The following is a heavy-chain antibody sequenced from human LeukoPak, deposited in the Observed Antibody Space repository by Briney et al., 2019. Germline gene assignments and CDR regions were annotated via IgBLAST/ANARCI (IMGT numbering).Heavy chain of an antibody. CDR1: GGSISSYY. CDR2: IYYSGTT. Sequence: SETLSPTCTVSGGSISSYYWSWIRQPPGKGLEWIGYIYYSGTTNYNPSLKSRVTISVDTSKNQLSLKLSSVTAADTAVYYCARGVYIAAAQYGYWGQGTLVTVSS. V-gene: IGHV4-59*01. CDR3: ARGVYIAAAQYGY. D-gene: IGHD6-13*01. J-gene: IGHJ4*02.